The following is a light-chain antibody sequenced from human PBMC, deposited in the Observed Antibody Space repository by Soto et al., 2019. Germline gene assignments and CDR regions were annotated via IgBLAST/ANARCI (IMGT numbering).Light chain of an antibody. CDR1: QSVLYSSNNKNY. CDR3: QHYYSTPRT. V-gene: IGKV4-1*01. CDR2: WAS. J-gene: IGKJ2*01. Sequence: DIVMTQSPDSLAVSLGERATINCKSSQSVLYSSNNKNYLAWYQQKPGQPPKLLIYWASTRESGVPDRFSGSGYGTDFTLTISSLQAEDVAVYYCQHYYSTPRTFGQGTKLEIK.